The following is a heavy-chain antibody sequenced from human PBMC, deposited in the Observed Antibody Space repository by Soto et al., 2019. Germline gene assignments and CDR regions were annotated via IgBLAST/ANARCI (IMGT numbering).Heavy chain of an antibody. V-gene: IGHV4-31*03. CDR3: ARLSTSITIFGVVLNWFDP. D-gene: IGHD3-3*01. CDR2: IYYSGST. J-gene: IGHJ5*02. CDR1: GGSISSGGYY. Sequence: QVQLQESGPGLVKPSQTLSLTCTVSGGSISSGGYYWSWIRQHPGKGLEWIGYIYYSGSTYYNPSLKSRVTISVDTSKNQFSLKPSSVTAADTAVYYCARLSTSITIFGVVLNWFDPWGQGTLVTVTS.